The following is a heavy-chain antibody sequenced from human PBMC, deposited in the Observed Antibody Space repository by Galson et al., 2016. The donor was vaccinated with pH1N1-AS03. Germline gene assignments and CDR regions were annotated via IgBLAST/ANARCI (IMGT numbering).Heavy chain of an antibody. D-gene: IGHD2-2*01. V-gene: IGHV3-23*01. CDR3: ARTFPGRVVVVAAAMQEGPDY. CDR1: GFTFSSYA. Sequence: SLRLSCAVSGFTFSSYAMSWVRQAPGKELEWVSGINGNGGTTYYADSVKGRFTISRDNAKNSLFLQMHSLRAEDTAVYYCARTFPGRVVVVAAAMQEGPDYWGQGTLVTVSS. CDR2: INGNGGTT. J-gene: IGHJ4*02.